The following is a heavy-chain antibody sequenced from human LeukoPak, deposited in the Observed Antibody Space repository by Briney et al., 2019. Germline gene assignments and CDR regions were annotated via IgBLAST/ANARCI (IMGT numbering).Heavy chain of an antibody. CDR3: ARDLGWGSPVAY. V-gene: IGHV4-4*07. D-gene: IGHD3-16*01. CDR1: GGSISSYF. CDR2: VYGGGSTTYTPSP. J-gene: IGHJ4*02. Sequence: PSETLSLTCTVSGGSISSYFWNWIRQPAGKGVEWIGKVYGGGSTTYTPSPNYNPSLMSRLTMSVDTSNNEFSLSLTSVTAADTAVYYCARDLGWGSPVAYWGQGILVTVSS.